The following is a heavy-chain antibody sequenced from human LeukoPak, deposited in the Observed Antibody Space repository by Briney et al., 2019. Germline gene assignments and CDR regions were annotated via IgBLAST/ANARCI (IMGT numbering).Heavy chain of an antibody. CDR2: IYHTGRS. CDR1: GYSIRSDYY. J-gene: IGHJ3*01. Sequence: SETLSPTCTVSGYSIRSDYYWGWIRQPPGKGLEWIGSIYHTGRSYYTPSLESRVTISADTSKLQFSLRLNSVTAADTAVYFCAVSTVGAPVPQPFDFWGQGTMVTVSS. CDR3: AVSTVGAPVPQPFDF. V-gene: IGHV4-38-2*02. D-gene: IGHD4-23*01.